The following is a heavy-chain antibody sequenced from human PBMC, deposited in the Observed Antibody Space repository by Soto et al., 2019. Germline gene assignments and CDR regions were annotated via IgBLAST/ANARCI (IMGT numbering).Heavy chain of an antibody. V-gene: IGHV5-10-1*01. D-gene: IGHD2-15*01. CDR2: IDPSDSYT. CDR3: ASTKKGYCSGGSCSNYYYGMDV. J-gene: IGHJ6*02. Sequence: PGESLKISCKGSGYSFTSYWISWVRQMPGKGLEWMGRIDPSDSYTNYSPSFQGHVTISADKSISTAYLQWSSLKASDTAMYYCASTKKGYCSGGSCSNYYYGMDVWGQGTTVTVSS. CDR1: GYSFTSYW.